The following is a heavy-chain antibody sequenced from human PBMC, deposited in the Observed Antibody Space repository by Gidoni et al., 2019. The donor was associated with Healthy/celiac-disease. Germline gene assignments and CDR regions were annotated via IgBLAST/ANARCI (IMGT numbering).Heavy chain of an antibody. CDR2: IKSKTDGGTT. CDR3: TTELELQDY. J-gene: IGHJ4*02. CDR1: GFTVSNAW. Sequence: EVQLLESGGGLGKPGGSLRPSCSASGFTVSNAWMNWVRQAPGKGLEWVGSIKSKTDGGTTDYAAPVKGRLTNSGDDSKNTLYLQMNSLKTEDTAVYYCTTELELQDYWGQGTLVTVSS. V-gene: IGHV3-15*07. D-gene: IGHD1-7*01.